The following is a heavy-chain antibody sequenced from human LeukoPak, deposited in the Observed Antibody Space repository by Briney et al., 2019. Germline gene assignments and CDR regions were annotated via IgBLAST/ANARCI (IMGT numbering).Heavy chain of an antibody. CDR2: INPNSGGT. Sequence: EASVKVSCKASGYTFTGYYMHWVRQAPGRGLEWMGWINPNSGGTNYAQKFQGRVTMTRDTSISTAYMELSRLRSDDTAVYYCARRGISRWTNDYWGQGTLVTVSS. CDR1: GYTFTGYY. CDR3: ARRGISRWTNDY. J-gene: IGHJ4*02. D-gene: IGHD3/OR15-3a*01. V-gene: IGHV1-2*02.